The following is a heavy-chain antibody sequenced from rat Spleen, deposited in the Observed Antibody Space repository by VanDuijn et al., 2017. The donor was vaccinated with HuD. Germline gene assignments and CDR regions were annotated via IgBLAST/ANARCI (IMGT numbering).Heavy chain of an antibody. CDR1: DHSITNGYR. V-gene: IGHV3-3*01. D-gene: IGHD1-12*02. J-gene: IGHJ3*01. CDR2: INSAGNT. CDR3: ARSDGTHYYLPFIY. Sequence: EVQLQESGPGLVKPSQSLSLTCSVTDHSITNGYRWNWIRKFPGNKLEWMGYINSAGNTLYNPSLKSRISTTRDTSKNQFFLHVNSVNTEDTATYYCARSDGTHYYLPFIYWGQGTQVTVSS.